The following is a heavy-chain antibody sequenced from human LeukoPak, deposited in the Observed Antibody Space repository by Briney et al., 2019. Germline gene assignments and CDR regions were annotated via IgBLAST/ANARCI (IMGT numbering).Heavy chain of an antibody. Sequence: PSETLSLTCTVSGGSISSSTYYWGWIRQPPGKALEWIGSIYYRGSTHYNPSLKSRLTISVDTSKNQFSLKVTAVTAADTAVYFCARNGTVTVTGTKFNYFDYWGQGTLVTVSS. D-gene: IGHD4-17*01. V-gene: IGHV4-39*01. CDR1: GGSISSSTYY. CDR3: ARNGTVTVTGTKFNYFDY. J-gene: IGHJ4*02. CDR2: IYYRGST.